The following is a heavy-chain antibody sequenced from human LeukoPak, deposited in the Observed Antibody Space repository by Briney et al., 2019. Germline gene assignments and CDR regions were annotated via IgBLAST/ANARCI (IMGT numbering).Heavy chain of an antibody. CDR1: IDSFSNYH. Sequence: PSETLSLTCAVYIDSFSNYHWNWIRQTPAKGMEWVGEVNESGGTNISPSLRSRVILSVDTSKNQFSLKLISVTVADTAIYYCARGQGATVPQVGKNWFDPWGQGTRVTVSS. D-gene: IGHD1-26*01. J-gene: IGHJ5*02. V-gene: IGHV4-34*01. CDR2: VNESGGT. CDR3: ARGQGATVPQVGKNWFDP.